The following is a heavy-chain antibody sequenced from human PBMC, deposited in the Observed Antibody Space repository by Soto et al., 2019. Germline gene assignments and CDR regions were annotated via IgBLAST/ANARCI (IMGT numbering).Heavy chain of an antibody. CDR3: GRDYGRSGSPGAFDI. J-gene: IGHJ3*02. CDR2: IYYSGST. Sequence: SETLSLTCTVSGGSISSYYWSWIRQPPGKGLEWIGYIYYSGSTNYNPSLKSRVAISVDTSKNQFSLKLSSVTAADTAVYYCGRDYGRSGSPGAFDIWGQGTIVTVSS. V-gene: IGHV4-59*01. D-gene: IGHD1-26*01. CDR1: GGSISSYY.